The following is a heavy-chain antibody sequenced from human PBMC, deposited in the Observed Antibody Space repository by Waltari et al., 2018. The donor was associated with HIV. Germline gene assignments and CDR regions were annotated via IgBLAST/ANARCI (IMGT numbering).Heavy chain of an antibody. J-gene: IGHJ4*02. Sequence: QVQLVQSAAEVKKPGASVKVSCKASGNTLTIYGFTWVRQAPGQGLEWMGWISAHNGNTNYAQKFQGRVTMTTDTSTSTAYMELRSLRSDDTAVYYCARSPPQYDSSGYYCDYWGQGTLVTVSS. D-gene: IGHD3-22*01. CDR1: GNTLTIYG. CDR3: ARSPPQYDSSGYYCDY. CDR2: ISAHNGNT. V-gene: IGHV1-18*01.